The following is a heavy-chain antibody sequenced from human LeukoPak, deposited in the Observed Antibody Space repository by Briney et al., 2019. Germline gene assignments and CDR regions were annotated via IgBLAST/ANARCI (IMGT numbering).Heavy chain of an antibody. Sequence: PGGSLRLSCAASGFTFDDCAMHWVRQAPGKGLEWVSGISRNSGSIGYADSVKGRFTISRDNAKNSLYLQMNSLRAEDTALYYCAKDSGYDLGAVAGVIDYWGQGTLVTVSS. V-gene: IGHV3-9*01. J-gene: IGHJ4*02. CDR3: AKDSGYDLGAVAGVIDY. CDR2: ISRNSGSI. CDR1: GFTFDDCA. D-gene: IGHD5-12*01.